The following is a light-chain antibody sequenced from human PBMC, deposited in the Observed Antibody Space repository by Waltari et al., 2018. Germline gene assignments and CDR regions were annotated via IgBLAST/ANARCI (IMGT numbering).Light chain of an antibody. CDR2: GTS. V-gene: IGKV3-20*01. CDR3: QQYGNSPWT. CDR1: QSVSSSY. Sequence: EIVLTQSPGTLSLSPGERATLSCRASQSVSSSYLAWYQHKPGQAPTLLVSGTSSRATGIPDRFSGSGSATHFTLTISRLEPEDFAVYYCQQYGNSPWTFGQGTKVEVK. J-gene: IGKJ1*01.